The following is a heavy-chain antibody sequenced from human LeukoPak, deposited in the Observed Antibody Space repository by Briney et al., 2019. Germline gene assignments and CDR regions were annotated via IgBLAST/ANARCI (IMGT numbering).Heavy chain of an antibody. V-gene: IGHV3-48*03. CDR1: GFTFSSYE. CDR2: ISSSGSTI. Sequence: GGSLRPSCAASGFTFSSYEMNWVRQAPGKGLEWVSYISSSGSTIYYADSVKGRLTISRDNAKNSLYLQMNSLRAEDTAVYYCARDTYYYDSSGYYSWGQGTLVTVSS. J-gene: IGHJ4*02. CDR3: ARDTYYYDSSGYYS. D-gene: IGHD3-22*01.